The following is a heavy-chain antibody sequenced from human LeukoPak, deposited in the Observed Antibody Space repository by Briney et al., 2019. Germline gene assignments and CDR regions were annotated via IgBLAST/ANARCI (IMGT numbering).Heavy chain of an antibody. V-gene: IGHV4-39*01. CDR3: AGHFGT. CDR1: GGSISSSYYY. D-gene: IGHD3/OR15-3a*01. Sequence: SETLSLTCTVSGGSISSSYYYWGGRPQAPGKGREWIVCIYYSVSTDDNPSRNSRRTRSVDTTKNQFSLELRSVTAAATALYYCAGHFGTWGEGTLVTASS. J-gene: IGHJ4*02. CDR2: IYYSVST.